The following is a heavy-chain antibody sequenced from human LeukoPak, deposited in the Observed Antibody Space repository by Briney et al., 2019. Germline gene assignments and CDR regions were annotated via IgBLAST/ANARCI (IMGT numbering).Heavy chain of an antibody. Sequence: SETLSLTCAVYGGSFSGYYWSWIRQPPGKGLEWIGEINHSGSTNYNPSLKSRVTISVDTSKNQFSLKLSSVTAADTAVYYCASSSDIAVAATFDYWGQGTLVTVSS. CDR3: ASSSDIAVAATFDY. V-gene: IGHV4-34*01. CDR1: GGSFSGYY. D-gene: IGHD6-19*01. J-gene: IGHJ4*02. CDR2: INHSGST.